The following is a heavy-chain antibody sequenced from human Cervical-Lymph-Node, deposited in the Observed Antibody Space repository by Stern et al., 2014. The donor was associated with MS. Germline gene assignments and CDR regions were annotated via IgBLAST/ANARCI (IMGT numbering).Heavy chain of an antibody. Sequence: EVQLLESGGGLVQPGGSLRLSCAASGFTFSSYAMSWVRQAPGKGLEWVSAISGSGTSTYFADSVKGRFSISRDNSKTTVYLQMNSLRAEDTAVYYCAKGLYRGNSVVLDYWGQGTLVTVSS. CDR3: AKGLYRGNSVVLDY. CDR1: GFTFSSYA. V-gene: IGHV3-23*01. D-gene: IGHD4-23*01. J-gene: IGHJ4*02. CDR2: ISGSGTST.